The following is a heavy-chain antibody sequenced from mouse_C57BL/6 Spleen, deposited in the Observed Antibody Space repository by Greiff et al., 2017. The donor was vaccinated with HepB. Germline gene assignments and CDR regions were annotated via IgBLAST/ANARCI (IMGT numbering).Heavy chain of an antibody. CDR3: ALLTTVVARYFDV. CDR2: ISSGSSTI. D-gene: IGHD1-1*01. V-gene: IGHV5-17*01. CDR1: GFTFSDYG. Sequence: EVKLVESGGGLVKPGGSLKLSCAASGFTFSDYGMHWVRQAPEKGLEWVAYISSGSSTIYYADTVKGRFTISRDNAKNTLFLQMTSLRSEDTAMYYCALLTTVVARYFDVWGTGTTVTVSS. J-gene: IGHJ1*03.